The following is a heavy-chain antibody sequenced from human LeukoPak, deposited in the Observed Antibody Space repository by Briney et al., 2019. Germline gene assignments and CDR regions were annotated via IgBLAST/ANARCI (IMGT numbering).Heavy chain of an antibody. V-gene: IGHV3-7*03. Sequence: GSLRLSCAASGFIFGTYWMSWVRQAPGKGLEWVASIKQDGGEQFYVDSVKGRFTISRDNAKNSLSLQMNSLRADDTAIYYCAREDGTYWGQGTLVTVSS. D-gene: IGHD1-1*01. CDR3: AREDGTY. CDR2: IKQDGGEQ. CDR1: GFIFGTYW. J-gene: IGHJ4*02.